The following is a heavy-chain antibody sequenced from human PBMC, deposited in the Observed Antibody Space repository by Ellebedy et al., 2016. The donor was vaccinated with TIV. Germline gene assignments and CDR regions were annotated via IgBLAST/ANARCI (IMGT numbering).Heavy chain of an antibody. J-gene: IGHJ4*02. CDR2: IHPHDSDT. Sequence: GESLMISCEASGYTFTTYCIAWVRQMPGKGLEWMGIIHPHDSDTRYSPSFKGQVTISADKSVNTAYLQCSSLKASDTAIYYCARRYANDSASDYWGQGTLVAVSS. D-gene: IGHD3-22*01. CDR3: ARRYANDSASDY. CDR1: GYTFTTYC. V-gene: IGHV5-51*01.